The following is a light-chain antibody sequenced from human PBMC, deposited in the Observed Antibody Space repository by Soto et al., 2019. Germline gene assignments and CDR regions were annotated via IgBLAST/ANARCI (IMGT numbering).Light chain of an antibody. CDR1: RSNIGSNT. CDR2: SNN. Sequence: QSVLTQPPSASGTPGQRVTISCSGSRSNIGSNTVNWYQQLPGTAPKLLIYSNNQRPSGVPDRFSGSKSGTSASLAISGLQSEDEAEYYCAVWDDSLNGWVFGGGTKLPVL. J-gene: IGLJ3*02. CDR3: AVWDDSLNGWV. V-gene: IGLV1-44*01.